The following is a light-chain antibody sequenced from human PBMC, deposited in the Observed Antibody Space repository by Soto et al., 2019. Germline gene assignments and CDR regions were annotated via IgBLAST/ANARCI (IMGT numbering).Light chain of an antibody. CDR3: QQYHHWPVT. V-gene: IGKV3-15*01. CDR1: QSVTSN. J-gene: IGKJ4*01. CDR2: GAS. Sequence: EIVMTQSPATLSVSPGERVTLSCRASQSVTSNLAWYQYIPGQSPRLLISGASSGATGLPSRFSGSGFGTDFTLTINSLQSEDAAVYYCQQYHHWPVTFGGGTKVEIK.